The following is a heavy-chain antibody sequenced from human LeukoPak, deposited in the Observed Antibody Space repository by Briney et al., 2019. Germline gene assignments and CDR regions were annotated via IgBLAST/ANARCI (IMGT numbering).Heavy chain of an antibody. V-gene: IGHV3-66*01. D-gene: IGHD3-3*01. J-gene: IGHJ4*02. CDR3: TTGDTAYYDFWSGYYAAPTDY. CDR2: IYSGGST. CDR1: GFTVSSNY. Sequence: GGSLRLSCAASGFTVSSNYMSWVRQAPGKGLEWVSVIYSGGSTYYADSVKGRFTISRDNSENTLYLQMNSLKTEDTAVYYCTTGDTAYYDFWSGYYAAPTDYWGQGTLVTVSS.